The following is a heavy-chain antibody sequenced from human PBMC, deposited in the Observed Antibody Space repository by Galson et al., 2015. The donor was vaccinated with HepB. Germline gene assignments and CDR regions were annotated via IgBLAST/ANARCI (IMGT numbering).Heavy chain of an antibody. V-gene: IGHV1-46*01. J-gene: IGHJ1*01. D-gene: IGHD6-13*01. CDR3: ARPPGIAAAGNGGEYFQH. CDR2: INPSGGST. CDR1: GYTFTSYY. Sequence: SVKVSCKASGYTFTSYYMHWVRQAPGQGLEWMGIINPSGGSTSYAQKFQGRVTMTRDTSTSTVYMELSSLRSEDTAVYYCARPPGIAAAGNGGEYFQHWGQGTLVTVSS.